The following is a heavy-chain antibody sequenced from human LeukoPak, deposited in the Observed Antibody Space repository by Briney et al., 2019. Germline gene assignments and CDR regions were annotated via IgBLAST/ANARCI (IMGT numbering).Heavy chain of an antibody. CDR3: ARSYDYFDY. Sequence: SETLSLTCTVSGGSISSYYWSWIRQPPGKGLEWIGYIYYSGSTNYNPSLKSRVTISVDTSKNQFSLKLSSVTAADTAVYYCARSYDYFDYWGQGTLVTVSS. V-gene: IGHV4-59*01. CDR2: IYYSGST. J-gene: IGHJ4*02. CDR1: GGSISSYY. D-gene: IGHD1-26*01.